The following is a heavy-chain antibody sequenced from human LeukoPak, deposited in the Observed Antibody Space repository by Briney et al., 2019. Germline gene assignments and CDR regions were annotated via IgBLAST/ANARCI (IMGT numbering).Heavy chain of an antibody. D-gene: IGHD1-26*01. CDR1: GFTFSSYA. CDR3: ARVCSGSLDY. CDR2: TRNKANSYTT. Sequence: GGSLRLSCAASGFTFSSYAMSWVRQAPGKGLEWVGSTRNKANSYTTEYAASVKGRFTISRDDSKNSLYLQMNSLKTEDTAVYYCARVCSGSLDYWGQGTLVTVSS. V-gene: IGHV3-72*01. J-gene: IGHJ4*02.